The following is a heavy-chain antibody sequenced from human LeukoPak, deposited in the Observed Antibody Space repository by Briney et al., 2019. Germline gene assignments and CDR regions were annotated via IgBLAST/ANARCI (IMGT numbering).Heavy chain of an antibody. CDR3: ARTPRRYYYDSRNWGFDY. CDR1: GGSFSGYH. J-gene: IGHJ4*02. Sequence: SETLSLTCAVYGGSFSGYHWSWIRQPPGKGLEWIGEINHSGSTNYNPSLKSRVTISVDTSKNQFSLKLSSVTAADTAVYYCARTPRRYYYDSRNWGFDYWGQGTLVTVSS. D-gene: IGHD3-22*01. V-gene: IGHV4-34*01. CDR2: INHSGST.